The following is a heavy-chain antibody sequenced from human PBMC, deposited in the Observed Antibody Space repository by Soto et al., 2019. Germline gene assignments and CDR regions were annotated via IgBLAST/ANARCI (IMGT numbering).Heavy chain of an antibody. CDR1: GFTFRAYT. CDR3: VKTGLVMARIRFDY. Sequence: EVQLLESGGGLVQPGGSLRLSCAGSGFTFRAYTMAWVRQAPGKGLEWVSGIDGRDGTYYADSVKGRFNISRDSSRHTLFLQMNSLRPDDTAVYYCVKTGLVMARIRFDYWGQGALGTVSP. CDR2: IDGRDGT. D-gene: IGHD2-21*01. J-gene: IGHJ4*02. V-gene: IGHV3-23*01.